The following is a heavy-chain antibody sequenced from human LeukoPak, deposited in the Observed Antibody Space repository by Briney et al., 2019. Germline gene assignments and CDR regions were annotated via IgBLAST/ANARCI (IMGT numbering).Heavy chain of an antibody. CDR3: ARVSHTAMVFFDY. CDR2: IYYSGST. D-gene: IGHD5-18*01. V-gene: IGHV4-39*01. CDR1: GGSISSSSYY. Sequence: PSETLSLTCTVSGGSISSSSYYWGWIRQPPGKGLEWIGSIYYSGSTYYNPSLKSRVTISVDTSKNQFSLKLSSVTAADTAVYYCARVSHTAMVFFDYWGQGTLVTVSS. J-gene: IGHJ4*02.